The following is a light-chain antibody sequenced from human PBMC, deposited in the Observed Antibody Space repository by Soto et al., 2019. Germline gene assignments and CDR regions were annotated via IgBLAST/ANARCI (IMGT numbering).Light chain of an antibody. CDR1: QSVSSN. CDR2: GAS. Sequence: EILLTQSQGTLSLSPVETATISCSSSQSVSSNLAWYQQKPGQAPRLLIYGASTRATGIPARFSGSGSGTDFTLTISRLEPEDFAVYYCQQYGSSLGVTFGGGTKVDI. J-gene: IGKJ4*01. CDR3: QQYGSSLGVT. V-gene: IGKV3-20*01.